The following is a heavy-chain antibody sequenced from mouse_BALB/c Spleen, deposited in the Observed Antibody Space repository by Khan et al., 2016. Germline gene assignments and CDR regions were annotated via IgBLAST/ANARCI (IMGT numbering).Heavy chain of an antibody. Sequence: QVQLKQSGPGLVAPSQSLSITCTVSGFSLTSYGVHWVRQPPGKGLEWLVVIWSDGSTTYNSALKSRLSISKDNSKSQVFLKMNSLQTDDTAMYXCARRDDGGGAMDYWGQVTSVTVSS. CDR1: GFSLTSYG. CDR3: ARRDDGGGAMDY. J-gene: IGHJ4*01. V-gene: IGHV2-6*02. CDR2: IWSDGST. D-gene: IGHD2-3*01.